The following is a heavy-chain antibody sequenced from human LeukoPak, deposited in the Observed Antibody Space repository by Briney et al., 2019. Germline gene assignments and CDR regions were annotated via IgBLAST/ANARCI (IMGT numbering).Heavy chain of an antibody. V-gene: IGHV1-8*02. CDR2: MNPNSGNT. D-gene: IGHD3-10*01. CDR1: GYTFTGYY. J-gene: IGHJ4*02. CDR3: ARTLNYMSDY. Sequence: ASVKVSCKASGYTFTGYYMHWVRQAPGQGLEWMGWMNPNSGNTGYAQKFQGRVTMTRNTSISTAYMELSSLRSEDTAVYYCARTLNYMSDYWGQGTLLTVSS.